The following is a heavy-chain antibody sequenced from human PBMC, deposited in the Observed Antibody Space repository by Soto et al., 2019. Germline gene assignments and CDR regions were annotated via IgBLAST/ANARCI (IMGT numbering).Heavy chain of an antibody. CDR1: GFTFSSYG. CDR3: ARDAPFSIAVAGTRGMDV. CDR2: ISYDGSNK. Sequence: GGSLRLSCAASGFTFSSYGMHWVRQAPGKGLEWVAVISYDGSNKYYADSVKGRFTISRDNSKNTLYLQMNSLRAEDTAVYYCARDAPFSIAVAGTRGMDVWGQGTTVTVSS. V-gene: IGHV3-30*03. J-gene: IGHJ6*02. D-gene: IGHD6-19*01.